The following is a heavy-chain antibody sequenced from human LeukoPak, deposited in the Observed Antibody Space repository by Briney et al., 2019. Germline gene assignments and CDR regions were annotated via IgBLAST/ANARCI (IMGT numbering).Heavy chain of an antibody. V-gene: IGHV4-59*12. CDR2: THYSGTT. Sequence: SSETLSLTFSVSRDSISGFFWNWIWQAPEKGLEWIAVTHYSGTTNYNPSLKSRVTISIDTSRQQFFLKLSSVTAADTAVYYCVLAPNSNWFDFWGQGTRVTVSS. J-gene: IGHJ5*01. D-gene: IGHD2-8*01. CDR3: VLAPNSNWFDF. CDR1: RDSISGFF.